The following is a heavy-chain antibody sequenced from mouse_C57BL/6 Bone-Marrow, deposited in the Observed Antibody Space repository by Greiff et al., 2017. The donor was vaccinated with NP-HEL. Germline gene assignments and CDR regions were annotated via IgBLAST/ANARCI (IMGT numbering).Heavy chain of an antibody. V-gene: IGHV1-4*01. CDR3: VKGGAPFDY. J-gene: IGHJ2*01. CDR1: GYTFTSYT. Sequence: QVQLQQSGAELARPGASVKMSCKASGYTFTSYTMHWVKQRPGQGLEWIGYINPSSGYTKYNQKFKDKATLTADKSSSTAYMQLSSLTSEDSAVYYCVKGGAPFDYWGRGTTLTVSS. CDR2: INPSSGYT.